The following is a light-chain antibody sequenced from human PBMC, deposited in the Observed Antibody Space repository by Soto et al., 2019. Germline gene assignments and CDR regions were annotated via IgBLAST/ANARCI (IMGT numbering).Light chain of an antibody. CDR1: QCISSY. V-gene: IGKV1-9*01. CDR2: AAS. Sequence: IQSIQTLPFRSASVGGRLTVLCRTSQCISSYLAWYQQKPGKAPKLLIYAASTLQSGVPLRFSGSGSGTSFTLTISSLQPEDLATDYCQQYNSYSFGQGTKVDIK. CDR3: QQYNSYS. J-gene: IGKJ1*01.